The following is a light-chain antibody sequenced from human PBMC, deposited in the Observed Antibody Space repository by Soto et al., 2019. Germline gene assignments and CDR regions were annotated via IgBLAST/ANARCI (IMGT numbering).Light chain of an antibody. J-gene: IGKJ5*01. CDR1: QSVNTY. CDR2: DAS. V-gene: IGKV3-11*01. CDR3: QQRNIWPPIT. Sequence: EIGVSQSPGALSLSTGERATLSCGASQSVNTYLAWYQQKPGQPPRLLIYDASNRATGIPARFSGSGSETDFTLTISSLEPEDFAVYYCQQRNIWPPITFAQGTRLATK.